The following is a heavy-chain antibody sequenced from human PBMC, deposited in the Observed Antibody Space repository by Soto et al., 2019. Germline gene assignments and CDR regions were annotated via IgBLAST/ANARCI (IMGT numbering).Heavy chain of an antibody. J-gene: IGHJ5*02. CDR1: GYTFTSYG. Sequence: GASVKVSCKASGYTFTSYGISCVRQAPGQGLEWMGWISAYNGNTNYAQKLQGRVTMTTDTSTSTAYMELRSLRSDDTAVYYCARGWGGYCSSTSCYGWFDPWGQGTLVTVSS. CDR3: ARGWGGYCSSTSCYGWFDP. CDR2: ISAYNGNT. D-gene: IGHD2-2*01. V-gene: IGHV1-18*01.